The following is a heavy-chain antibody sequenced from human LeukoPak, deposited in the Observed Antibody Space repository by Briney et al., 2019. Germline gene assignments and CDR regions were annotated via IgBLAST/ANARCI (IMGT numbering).Heavy chain of an antibody. V-gene: IGHV4-61*05. J-gene: IGHJ4*02. Sequence: SETLSLTCTVSGGSISSSSYYWGWIRQPPGKGLEWIGYIYYSGSTNYNPSLKSRVTISVDTSKNQFSLKLSSVTAADTAVYYCARASYYDSSGYRPTIDYWGQGTLVTVSS. CDR1: GGSISSSSYY. CDR2: IYYSGST. CDR3: ARASYYDSSGYRPTIDY. D-gene: IGHD3-22*01.